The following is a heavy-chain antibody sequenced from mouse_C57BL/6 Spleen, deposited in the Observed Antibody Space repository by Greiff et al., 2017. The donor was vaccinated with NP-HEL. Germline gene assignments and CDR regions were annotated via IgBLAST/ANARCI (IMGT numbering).Heavy chain of an antibody. V-gene: IGHV5-9-1*02. CDR1: GFTFSSYA. J-gene: IGHJ4*01. D-gene: IGHD4-1*01. CDR2: ISSGGDYI. CDR3: TREGGKTGTMDY. Sequence: EVMLVESGEGLVKPGGSLKLSCAASGFTFSSYAMSWVRQTPEKRLEWVAYISSGGDYIYYADTVKGRFTISRDNARNTLYLQMSSLKSEDTAMYYCTREGGKTGTMDYWGQGTSVTVSS.